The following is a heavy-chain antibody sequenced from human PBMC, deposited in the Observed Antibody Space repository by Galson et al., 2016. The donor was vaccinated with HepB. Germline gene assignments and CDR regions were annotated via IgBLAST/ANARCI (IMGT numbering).Heavy chain of an antibody. CDR2: IWREGIRT. J-gene: IGHJ5*02. V-gene: IGHV3-33*01. Sequence: SLRLSCAASRFHFSMYAMHWVRQAPGKGLEWVAMIWREGIRTFYADSVKGRFTISRDNSIYTSYLQMSSLRVEDTAVYYCVGDPPSSAWAFDPWGQGTLVTVSS. CDR1: RFHFSMYA. D-gene: IGHD6-19*01. CDR3: VGDPPSSAWAFDP.